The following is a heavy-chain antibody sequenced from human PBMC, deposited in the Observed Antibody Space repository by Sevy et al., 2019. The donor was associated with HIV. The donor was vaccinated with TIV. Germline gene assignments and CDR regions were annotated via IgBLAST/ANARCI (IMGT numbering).Heavy chain of an antibody. J-gene: IGHJ3*02. V-gene: IGHV3-48*02. CDR3: ARDFRSSSWGRQSAFDI. CDR1: GLTFSSYS. CDR2: ISSSSSTI. D-gene: IGHD6-13*01. Sequence: GGSLRLSCAASGLTFSSYSMNWVRQAPGKGLEWVSHISSSSSTIYYADSVKGRFTISRDNAKNSLYLQMNSLRDEDTAVYYCARDFRSSSWGRQSAFDIWGQWTMVTVSS.